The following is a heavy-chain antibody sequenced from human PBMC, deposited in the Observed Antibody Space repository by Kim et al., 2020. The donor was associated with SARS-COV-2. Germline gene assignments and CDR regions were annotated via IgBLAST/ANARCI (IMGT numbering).Heavy chain of an antibody. CDR2: IYYSGST. J-gene: IGHJ3*02. CDR1: GGSISSYY. V-gene: IGHV4-59*01. Sequence: SETLSLTCTVSGGSISSYYWSWIRQPPGKGLEWIGYIYYSGSTNYNPSLKSRVTISVDTSKNQFSLKLSSVTAADTAVYYCAVLGGKTLNDAFDIWGQGTMVTVSS. D-gene: IGHD3-16*01. CDR3: AVLGGKTLNDAFDI.